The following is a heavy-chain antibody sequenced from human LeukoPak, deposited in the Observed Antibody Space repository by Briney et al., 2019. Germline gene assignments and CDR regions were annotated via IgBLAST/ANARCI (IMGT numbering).Heavy chain of an antibody. Sequence: GASVKVSCKASGYTFTGYYMHWARQAPGQGLEWMGWINPNSGGTNYAQKFQGRVTMTRDTSISAAYMELSRLRSDDTAVYYCARSPRLQLGGSYYWGQGTLVTVSS. V-gene: IGHV1-2*02. D-gene: IGHD5-24*01. CDR3: ARSPRLQLGGSYY. J-gene: IGHJ4*02. CDR2: INPNSGGT. CDR1: GYTFTGYY.